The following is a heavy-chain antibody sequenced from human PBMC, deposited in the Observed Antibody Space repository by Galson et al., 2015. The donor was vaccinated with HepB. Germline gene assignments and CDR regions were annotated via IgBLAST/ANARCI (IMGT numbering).Heavy chain of an antibody. CDR3: ARGLWFGGRSYYYYGMDV. Sequence: CAISGDSVSSNSAAWNWIRQSPSRGLEWLGRTYYRSKWYNDYAVSVKSRITINPDTSKNQFSLQLNSVTPEDTAVYYCARGLWFGGRSYYYYGMDVWGQGTTVTVSS. V-gene: IGHV6-1*01. D-gene: IGHD3-10*01. CDR1: GDSVSSNSAA. CDR2: TYYRSKWYN. J-gene: IGHJ6*02.